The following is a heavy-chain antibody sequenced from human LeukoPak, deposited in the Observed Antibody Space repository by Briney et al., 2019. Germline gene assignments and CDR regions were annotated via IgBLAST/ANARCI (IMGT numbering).Heavy chain of an antibody. CDR3: ATSRWGRFGY. J-gene: IGHJ4*02. V-gene: IGHV4-34*01. Sequence: PSETLSLTCADYGGSFSGYYWSWIRQPPGKGLEWIGEINHSGSTNYNPSLKSRVTISVDTSKNQFSLKLSSVTAADTAVYYCATSRWGRFGYWGQGTLVTVSS. CDR2: INHSGST. CDR1: GGSFSGYY. D-gene: IGHD1-26*01.